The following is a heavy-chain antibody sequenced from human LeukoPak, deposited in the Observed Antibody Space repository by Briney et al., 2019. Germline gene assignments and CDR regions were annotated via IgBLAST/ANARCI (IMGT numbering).Heavy chain of an antibody. Sequence: PGGSLRLSCAASGFTFSSYAMSWVRQAPGKGLEWVSYINPSGSTIYYADSVEGRFTISRDNAENSLYLQMNSLRDEDTATYYCADLLGDGYNYWGQGTLVTVSS. CDR2: INPSGSTI. CDR3: ADLLGDGYNY. J-gene: IGHJ4*02. CDR1: GFTFSSYA. V-gene: IGHV3-48*02. D-gene: IGHD5-24*01.